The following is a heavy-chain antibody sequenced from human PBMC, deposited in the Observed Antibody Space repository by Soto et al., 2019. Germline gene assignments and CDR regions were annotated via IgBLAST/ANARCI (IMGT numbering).Heavy chain of an antibody. V-gene: IGHV4-31*03. CDR3: ARDLEVYSDFWSGYPAPGMDV. CDR1: GDSISLGGYY. CDR2: IYYSGST. Sequence: SERLSLPCTVSGDSISLGGYYWRWIRQHPGKGLEWIGYIYYSGSTYYNPSLKSRVTISVDTSKNQCSLKLSSVTAADTAVYYCARDLEVYSDFWSGYPAPGMDVWGQGTTVTVSS. J-gene: IGHJ6*02. D-gene: IGHD3-3*01.